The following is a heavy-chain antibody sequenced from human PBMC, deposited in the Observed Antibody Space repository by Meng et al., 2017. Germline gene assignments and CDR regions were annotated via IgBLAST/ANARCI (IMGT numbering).Heavy chain of an antibody. Sequence: VSRAASGLTCKNHCLDWVRQFPGKSQVWVYRISGAGSITNHAESVDARFIISRDNAKTTLYVQMNSLSTEDTAVYYCLDEAPLSDSWGQGYLVTVSS. CDR3: LDEAPLSDS. CDR1: GLTCKNHC. CDR2: ISGAGSIT. D-gene: IGHD1-1*01. J-gene: IGHJ4*02. V-gene: IGHV3-74*01.